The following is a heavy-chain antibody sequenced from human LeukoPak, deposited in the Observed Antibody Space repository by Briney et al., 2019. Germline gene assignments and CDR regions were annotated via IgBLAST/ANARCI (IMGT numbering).Heavy chain of an antibody. V-gene: IGHV3-74*01. CDR2: INSDGSST. D-gene: IGHD3-22*01. Sequence: GGTLRLSCAASGFTFSSYWMHWVRQAPGKGLVWVSRINSDGSSTSYADSVKGRFTISRDNAKNTLYLQMNSLRAEDTAVYYCARADSSGYSLLDYWGQGTLVTVSS. CDR3: ARADSSGYSLLDY. CDR1: GFTFSSYW. J-gene: IGHJ4*02.